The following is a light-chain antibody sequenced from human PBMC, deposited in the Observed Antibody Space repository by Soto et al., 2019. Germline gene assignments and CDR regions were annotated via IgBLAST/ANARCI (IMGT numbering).Light chain of an antibody. CDR3: QQRRNWAN. CDR2: DAS. CDR1: QSVSSY. J-gene: IGKJ5*01. Sequence: CRASQSVSSYLAWYQQKPGQAPRLLIYDASNRATGIPARFSGSGSGTDFTLSVLSLPPEHLAGYFCQQRRNWANFAQGTRLEIK. V-gene: IGKV3-11*01.